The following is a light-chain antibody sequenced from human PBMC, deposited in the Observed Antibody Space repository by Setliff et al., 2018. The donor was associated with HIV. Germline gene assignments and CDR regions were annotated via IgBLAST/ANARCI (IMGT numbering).Light chain of an antibody. J-gene: IGLJ2*01. CDR3: QSYDSSLFVV. V-gene: IGLV1-40*01. CDR2: GNT. CDR1: SSNIGAGYD. Sequence: QSVLTQPPSVSGAPGQRVTISCTGRSSNIGAGYDVHWYQHRPATAPKLLIFGNTNRPSGVPDRFSGSKSDTSASLAITGLQAEDEADYYCQSYDSSLFVVFGGGTKVTV.